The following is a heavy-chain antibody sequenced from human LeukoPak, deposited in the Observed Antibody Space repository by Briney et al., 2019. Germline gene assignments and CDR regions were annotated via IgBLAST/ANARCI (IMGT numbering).Heavy chain of an antibody. Sequence: PSETLSLTCTVSGGSISSSSYYWGWIRQPPGKGLEWIGSIYYSGSTNYKPSLKSRVTISVDTSKNQFSLKLSSVTVADTAVYYCARSLYYYGADAFDIWGQGTKVTVSS. J-gene: IGHJ3*02. CDR2: IYYSGST. CDR1: GGSISSSSYY. CDR3: ARSLYYYGADAFDI. V-gene: IGHV4-39*07. D-gene: IGHD3-10*01.